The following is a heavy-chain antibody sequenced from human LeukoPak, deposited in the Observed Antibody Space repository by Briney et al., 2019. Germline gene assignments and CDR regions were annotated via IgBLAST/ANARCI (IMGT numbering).Heavy chain of an antibody. J-gene: IGHJ6*02. Sequence: ASVKVSCTASGYTFTSYGIRWVRQAPGQGLEWMGWISAYNGNTNYAQKLQGRVTMTTDTSTSTAYMELRSLRSDDTAVYYCALGDSSGYPALYYYYGMDVWGQGTTVTVSS. CDR1: GYTFTSYG. CDR2: ISAYNGNT. D-gene: IGHD3-22*01. V-gene: IGHV1-18*01. CDR3: ALGDSSGYPALYYYYGMDV.